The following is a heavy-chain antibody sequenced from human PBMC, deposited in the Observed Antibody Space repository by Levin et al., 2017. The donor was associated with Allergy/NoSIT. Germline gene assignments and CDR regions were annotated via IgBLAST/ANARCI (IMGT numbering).Heavy chain of an antibody. D-gene: IGHD3-10*01. CDR3: ARARVRGVAVGNY. CDR2: ISYDGSNK. V-gene: IGHV3-30-3*01. CDR1: GFTFSTYA. Sequence: QPGGSLRLSCAASGFTFSTYAMHWVRQAPGKGLEWVAVISYDGSNKYYADSVKGRFTISRDNSKNTLYLQMNSLRAEDTAVYYCARARVRGVAVGNYWGQGTLVTVSS. J-gene: IGHJ4*02.